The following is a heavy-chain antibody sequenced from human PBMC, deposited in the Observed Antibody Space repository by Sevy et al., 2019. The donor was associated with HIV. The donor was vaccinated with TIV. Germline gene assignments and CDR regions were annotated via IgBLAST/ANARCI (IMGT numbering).Heavy chain of an antibody. J-gene: IGHJ4*02. D-gene: IGHD4-17*01. CDR2: ISWDGGST. CDR3: AKRGGNYGDYEDY. Sequence: GGSLRLSCAASGFTFDDYTMHWVRQPPGKGLEWVSLISWDGGSTYYADSVKGQFTISRKNSKNSLFLQMNSLRSEDTAFYYCAKRGGNYGDYEDYWGRGTLVTVSS. V-gene: IGHV3-43*01. CDR1: GFTFDDYT.